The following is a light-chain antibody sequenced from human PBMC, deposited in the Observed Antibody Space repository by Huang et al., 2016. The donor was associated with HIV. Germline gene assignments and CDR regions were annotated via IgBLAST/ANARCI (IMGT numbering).Light chain of an antibody. CDR1: QRIDGY. V-gene: IGKV1-39*01. CDR2: SAS. Sequence: IQMTQSPSSLSASVGDRVTITCRASQRIDGYLKWYQQKPGKAPKRLISSASTLHTGVPPRFSGSGSGTDYTLIIDNLQPDDFATYFCQQSYSTLITFGQGSRLDTK. J-gene: IGKJ5*01. CDR3: QQSYSTLIT.